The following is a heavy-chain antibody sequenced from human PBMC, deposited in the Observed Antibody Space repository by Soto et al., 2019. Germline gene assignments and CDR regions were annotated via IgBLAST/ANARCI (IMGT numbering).Heavy chain of an antibody. J-gene: IGHJ6*02. CDR3: AGGWSIPRYSGMGV. CDR2: MYDSGST. CDR1: GGSLSSGGYY. Sequence: QVQLQESGPGLVKPSQTLSLTCTVSGGSLSSGGYYWSWIRQHPGKGLEWIGYMYDSGSTYYNPSLKRRVVVSVDTYKSQFSLKLSSVTAADTAVYYCAGGWSIPRYSGMGVWGPGTTVTVSS. D-gene: IGHD6-13*01. V-gene: IGHV4-31*03.